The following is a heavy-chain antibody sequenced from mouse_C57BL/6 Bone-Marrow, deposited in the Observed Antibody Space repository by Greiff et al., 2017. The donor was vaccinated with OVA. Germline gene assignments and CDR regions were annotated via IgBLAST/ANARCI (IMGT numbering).Heavy chain of an antibody. V-gene: IGHV1-53*01. CDR3: AREGVTAVVARWYFDV. Sequence: VQLQQPGTELVKPGASVKLSCKASGYTFPSYWMHWLKQRPGQGLEWIGNINPSNVGPNYNEQFKSTATLTVVKSSSPAYMQLSSLTSEDSAVSYSAREGVTAVVARWYFDVWGTGTTVTVSS. CDR2: INPSNVGP. D-gene: IGHD1-1*01. J-gene: IGHJ1*03. CDR1: GYTFPSYW.